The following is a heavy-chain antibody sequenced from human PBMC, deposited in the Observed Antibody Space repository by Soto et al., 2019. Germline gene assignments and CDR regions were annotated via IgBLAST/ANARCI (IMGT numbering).Heavy chain of an antibody. Sequence: QITLKESGPTLVKPTQTLTLTCTFSGFSLSTSGLGVGWLCQPPGKALEWLALIYWDDDKRYSPSLKSRLTITKDTSKNQVVLTMTNMDPVDTATYYCAHRRGSGSYYGDFDYWGQGTLVTVSS. CDR2: IYWDDDK. J-gene: IGHJ4*02. CDR3: AHRRGSGSYYGDFDY. D-gene: IGHD1-26*01. V-gene: IGHV2-5*02. CDR1: GFSLSTSGLG.